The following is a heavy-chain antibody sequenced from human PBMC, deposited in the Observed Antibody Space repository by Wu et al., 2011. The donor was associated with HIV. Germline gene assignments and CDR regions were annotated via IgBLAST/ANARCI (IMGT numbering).Heavy chain of an antibody. Sequence: VQLVQSGVEVKKPGESLKISCKGSGYSFDIYWIGWVRQMPGKGLEWMGIIYPADSHIRYSPSFEGQVTLSADKSIGTAYLQWTSLRASDTAVYYCARWGSRGYCSGSSCYGVLFDYWGQGALVTVSS. D-gene: IGHD2-2*01. CDR2: IYPADSHI. CDR3: ARWGSRGYCSGSSCYGVLFDY. CDR1: GYSFDIYW. V-gene: IGHV5-51*01. J-gene: IGHJ4*02.